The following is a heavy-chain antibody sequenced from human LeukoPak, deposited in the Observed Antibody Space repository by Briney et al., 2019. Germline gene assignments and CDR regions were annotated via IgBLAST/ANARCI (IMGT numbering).Heavy chain of an antibody. Sequence: SETLSLTCTVSGGSISSSSYYWGWIRQPPGKGLEWIGSIYYSGSTYYNPSLKSRVTISVDTSKNQFSLKLSSVTAADTAVYYSARSFSGYCRGDAFDIWGQGTMVTVSS. V-gene: IGHV4-39*01. CDR3: ARSFSGYCRGDAFDI. D-gene: IGHD3-22*01. CDR1: GGSISSSSYY. J-gene: IGHJ3*02. CDR2: IYYSGST.